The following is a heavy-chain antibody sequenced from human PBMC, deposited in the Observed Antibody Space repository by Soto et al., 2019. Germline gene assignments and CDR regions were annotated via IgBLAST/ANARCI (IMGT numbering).Heavy chain of an antibody. CDR3: ARGALQGQDYGGKPLGY. CDR2: IIPIFGTA. CDR1: GGNFSSYA. D-gene: IGHD4-17*01. Sequence: QVQLVQSGAEVKKPGSSVKVSCKASGGNFSSYAISWVRQAPGQGLEWMGGIIPIFGTANYAQKFQGRVTIYEDESTSTAYMELSSLRSEDTAVYYCARGALQGQDYGGKPLGYWGQGTLVTFSS. V-gene: IGHV1-69*01. J-gene: IGHJ4*02.